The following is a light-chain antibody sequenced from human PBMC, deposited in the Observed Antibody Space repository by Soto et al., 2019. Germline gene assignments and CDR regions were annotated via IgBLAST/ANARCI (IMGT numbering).Light chain of an antibody. CDR3: QQDNNWPYT. CDR2: DAS. J-gene: IGKJ2*01. CDR1: QSVRSN. Sequence: EIVMTQSPATLSVSPGERAALSCRASQSVRSNFAWYQQKPGQAPRLLVYDASTRATGIPARFSGSGSGTEFTLTISSLQSEDFAVYYCQQDNNWPYTFGQGTKLEIK. V-gene: IGKV3-15*01.